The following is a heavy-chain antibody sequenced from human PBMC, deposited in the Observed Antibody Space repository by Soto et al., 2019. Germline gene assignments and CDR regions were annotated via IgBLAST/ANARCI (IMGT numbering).Heavy chain of an antibody. V-gene: IGHV4-59*12. CDR2: IYYSGST. J-gene: IGHJ6*02. D-gene: IGHD3-3*01. CDR3: ARLVYYDCWSGPRAGMDV. Sequence: SETLSLTCTVSGGSISSYYWSWIRQPPGKGLEWIGYIYYSGSTNYNPSLKSRVTISVDTSKNQFSLKLSSVTAADTAVYYCARLVYYDCWSGPRAGMDVWGQGTTVTVSS. CDR1: GGSISSYY.